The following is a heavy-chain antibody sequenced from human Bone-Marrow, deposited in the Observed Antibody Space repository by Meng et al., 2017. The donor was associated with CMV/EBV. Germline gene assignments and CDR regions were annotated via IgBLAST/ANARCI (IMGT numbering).Heavy chain of an antibody. CDR3: ARAPRVRGATSGMDV. J-gene: IGHJ6*02. D-gene: IGHD3-10*01. CDR2: IKQDGSEK. CDR1: GFTFSSYW. Sequence: GGSLRLSCAASGFTFSSYWMSWVRQAPGKGLEWVANIKQDGSEKYYVDSVKGRFTISRDNAKNSLHLQMNSLRAEDTAVYYCARAPRVRGATSGMDVWGQGTTVTVSS. V-gene: IGHV3-7*01.